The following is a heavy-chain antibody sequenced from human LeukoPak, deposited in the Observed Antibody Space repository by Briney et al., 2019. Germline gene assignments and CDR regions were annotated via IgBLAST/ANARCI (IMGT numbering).Heavy chain of an antibody. J-gene: IGHJ4*02. D-gene: IGHD6-19*01. V-gene: IGHV4-34*01. CDR2: INHSGST. Sequence: SETLSLTCAVYGGSFSGYYWSWIRQPPGKGLEWIGEINHSGSTNYNPSLKSRVTISVDTSKNQFSLKLSSVTAADTAVYYCARGPKRGIAVAGYWGQGTLVTVSS. CDR3: ARGPKRGIAVAGY. CDR1: GGSFSGYY.